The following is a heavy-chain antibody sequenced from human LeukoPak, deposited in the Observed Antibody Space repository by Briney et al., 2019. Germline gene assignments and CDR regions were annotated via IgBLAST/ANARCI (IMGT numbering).Heavy chain of an antibody. CDR3: ARAHIDYYDSSGYYYGFDY. J-gene: IGHJ4*02. V-gene: IGHV3-53*01. Sequence: GGSLRLSCAASGFTVSNNYMSWVRQAPGKGLEWVSIIYSGGSTYYADSVKGRFTISRDNSKNTLYLQMNSLRAEDTAVYYCARAHIDYYDSSGYYYGFDYWGQGTLVTVSS. CDR1: GFTVSNNY. D-gene: IGHD3-22*01. CDR2: IYSGGST.